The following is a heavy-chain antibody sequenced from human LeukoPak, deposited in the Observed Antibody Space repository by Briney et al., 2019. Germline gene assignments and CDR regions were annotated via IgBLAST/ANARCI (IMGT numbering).Heavy chain of an antibody. CDR3: ATGVESGGWPLGDY. D-gene: IGHD6-19*01. J-gene: IGHJ4*02. V-gene: IGHV1-24*01. Sequence: GASVKVSCKVSGYTLTELSMHWVRQAPGKGLEWMGGFDPEDGETIYAQKFQGRVTMTEDTSTDTAYMELSSLRSEDTAVYYCATGVESGGWPLGDYWGQGTLVTVCS. CDR2: FDPEDGET. CDR1: GYTLTELS.